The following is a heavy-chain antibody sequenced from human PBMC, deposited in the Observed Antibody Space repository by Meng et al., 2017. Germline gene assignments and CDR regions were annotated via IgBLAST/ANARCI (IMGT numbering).Heavy chain of an antibody. CDR3: ARDLGWDIVVGFDI. Sequence: GESLKISCAASGFTFSSYAMHWVRQAPGKGLEWVAVILYDGSNKYYADSVKGRFTISRDNSKNTLYLQMNSLRAEDTAVYYCARDLGWDIVVGFDIWGQGTMVTVSS. V-gene: IGHV3-30*04. J-gene: IGHJ3*02. CDR2: ILYDGSNK. CDR1: GFTFSSYA. D-gene: IGHD2-15*01.